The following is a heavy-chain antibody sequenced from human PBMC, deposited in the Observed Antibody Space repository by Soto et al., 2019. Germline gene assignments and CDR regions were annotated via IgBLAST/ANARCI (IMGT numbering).Heavy chain of an antibody. Sequence: QLQLQESGPGLVKPSETLSLTCTVSGGSISSSSYYWGWIRQPPGKGLEWIGSIYYSGSTYYNPSLTSRVTISVDTSKNQFSLKLSSVTAAETAVYYCARHKRGVVRPLEWFDPWGQGTLVTVSS. D-gene: IGHD3-22*01. CDR2: IYYSGST. CDR1: GGSISSSSYY. V-gene: IGHV4-39*01. J-gene: IGHJ5*02. CDR3: ARHKRGVVRPLEWFDP.